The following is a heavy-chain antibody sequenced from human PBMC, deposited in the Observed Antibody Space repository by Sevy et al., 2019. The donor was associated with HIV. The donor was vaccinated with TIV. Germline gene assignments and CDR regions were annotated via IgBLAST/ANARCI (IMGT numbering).Heavy chain of an antibody. Sequence: GGSLRLSCAASGFTFSSYAMHWVRQAPGKGLEWVAVISYDGSNKYYADSVKGRFTIYRDNSKNTLYLQMNSLRAEDTAVYYCAAFQYYYDSSGPYWGQGTLVTVSS. J-gene: IGHJ4*02. CDR2: ISYDGSNK. D-gene: IGHD3-22*01. CDR1: GFTFSSYA. V-gene: IGHV3-30-3*01. CDR3: AAFQYYYDSSGPY.